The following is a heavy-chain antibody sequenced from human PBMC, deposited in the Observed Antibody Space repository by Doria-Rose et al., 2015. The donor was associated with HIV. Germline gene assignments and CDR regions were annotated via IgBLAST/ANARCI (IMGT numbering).Heavy chain of an antibody. CDR1: GVSLSSPGMG. CDR3: ARIKSSRWYHKYYFDF. V-gene: IGHV2-26*01. CDR2: IFSDDER. Sequence: GPVLVKPTETLTPTCTVSGVSLSSPGMGVSWIRQPPGEALEWLANIFSDDERSYKTSLKSRLTISRGTSKSQVVLTMTDMDPVDTATYYCARIKSSRWYHKYYFDFWGQGTLVVVSA. J-gene: IGHJ4*02. D-gene: IGHD6-13*01.